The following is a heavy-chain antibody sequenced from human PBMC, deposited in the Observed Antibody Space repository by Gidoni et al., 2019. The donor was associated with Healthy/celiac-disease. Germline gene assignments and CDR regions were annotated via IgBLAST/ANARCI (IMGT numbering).Heavy chain of an antibody. Sequence: QVQLQESGTGLVKPSETLSLTCTVAGGSVSSGSYYWSWIRQPPGTGLAWIGDIYYRGRTNSTPSLKSRVTISVDTSKNQFSLKLSSVTAADTAVYYCARDGLANYYYYGMDVWGQGTTVTVSS. CDR3: ARDGLANYYYYGMDV. J-gene: IGHJ6*02. CDR1: GGSVSSGSYY. V-gene: IGHV4-61*01. CDR2: IYYRGRT.